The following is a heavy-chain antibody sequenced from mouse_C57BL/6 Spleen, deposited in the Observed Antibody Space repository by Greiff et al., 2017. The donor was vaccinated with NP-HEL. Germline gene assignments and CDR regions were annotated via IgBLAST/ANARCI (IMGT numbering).Heavy chain of an antibody. D-gene: IGHD2-1*01. CDR3: AREEVYGNYVLWYFDV. Sequence: EVQLQQSGPELVKPGASVKISCKASGYTFTDYYMNWVKQSHGKSLEWIGDINPNNGGTSYNQKFKGKATLTVDKSSSTAYMELRSLTSEDSAVYYCAREEVYGNYVLWYFDVWGTGTTVTVSS. CDR2: INPNNGGT. V-gene: IGHV1-26*01. CDR1: GYTFTDYY. J-gene: IGHJ1*03.